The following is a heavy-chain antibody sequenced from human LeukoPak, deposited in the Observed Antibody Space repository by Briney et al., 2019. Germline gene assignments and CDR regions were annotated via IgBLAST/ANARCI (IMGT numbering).Heavy chain of an antibody. CDR2: ISAYNGNT. V-gene: IGHV1-18*01. CDR3: ARDHSSGWYSEYFQH. Sequence: ASVKVSCKASSYTFTSYGISWVRQAPGQGLEWMGWISAYNGNTNYAQKLQGRVTMTTDTSTSTAYMELRSLRSDDTAVYYCARDHSSGWYSEYFQHWGQGTLVTVSS. J-gene: IGHJ1*01. D-gene: IGHD6-19*01. CDR1: SYTFTSYG.